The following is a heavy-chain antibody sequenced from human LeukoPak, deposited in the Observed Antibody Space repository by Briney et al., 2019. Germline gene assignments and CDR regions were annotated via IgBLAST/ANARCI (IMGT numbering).Heavy chain of an antibody. CDR1: GGSISSSSYY. CDR2: INHSGST. CDR3: ARRDRPGMLDY. Sequence: SETLSLTCTVSGGSISSSSYYWSWIRQPPGKGLEWIGEINHSGSTNYNPSLKSRVTTSVDTSKNQFSLKLSSVTAADTAVYYCARRDRPGMLDYWGQGTLVTVSS. J-gene: IGHJ4*02. D-gene: IGHD2-8*01. V-gene: IGHV4-39*07.